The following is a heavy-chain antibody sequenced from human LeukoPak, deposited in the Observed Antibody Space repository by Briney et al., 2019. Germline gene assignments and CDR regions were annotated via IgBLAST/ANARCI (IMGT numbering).Heavy chain of an antibody. CDR1: GGSISSSSYY. D-gene: IGHD3-3*01. J-gene: IGHJ6*03. CDR3: ARQLRFLEFYYMDV. V-gene: IGHV4-61*05. CDR2: IYYSGST. Sequence: SETLSLTCTVSGGSISSSSYYWGWIRQPPGKGLEWIGYIYYSGSTNYNPSLKSRVTISVDTSKNQFSLKLSSVTAADTAVYYCARQLRFLEFYYMDVWGKGTTVTVSS.